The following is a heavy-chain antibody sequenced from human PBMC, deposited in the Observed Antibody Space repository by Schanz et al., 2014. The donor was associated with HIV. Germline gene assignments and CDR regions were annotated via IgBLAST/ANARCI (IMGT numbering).Heavy chain of an antibody. CDR1: GFSFDSFG. V-gene: IGHV3-23*04. CDR2: LSGRGSNI. CDR3: AKPEYDSSGNSQSHFDY. J-gene: IGHJ4*02. D-gene: IGHD3-22*01. Sequence: VHLVESGGGVVQPGRSLRLSCVASGFSFDSFGMHWVRQAPGKGLEWVSSLSGRGSNIYYADSVNGRFTISRDNSKNTLYLQMTTLRTEDTAVYYCAKPEYDSSGNSQSHFDYWGQGTLVTVSS.